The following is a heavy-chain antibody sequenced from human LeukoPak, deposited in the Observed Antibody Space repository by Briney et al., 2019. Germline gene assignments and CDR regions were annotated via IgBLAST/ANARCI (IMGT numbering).Heavy chain of an antibody. Sequence: SVKVSCKASGGTFSSYAISWVRQAPGQGLEWMGGIIPIFGTANYAQKFQGRVKITADESTSTAYMELSSLRSEDTAVYYCASPPIHYYDSSGYPYYFDYWGQGTLVTVSS. D-gene: IGHD3-22*01. J-gene: IGHJ4*02. V-gene: IGHV1-69*01. CDR2: IIPIFGTA. CDR1: GGTFSSYA. CDR3: ASPPIHYYDSSGYPYYFDY.